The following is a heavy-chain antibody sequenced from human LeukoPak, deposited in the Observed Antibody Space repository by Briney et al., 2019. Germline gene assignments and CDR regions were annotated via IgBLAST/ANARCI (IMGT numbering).Heavy chain of an antibody. CDR3: ARGGISPFDP. CDR2: INHSGST. J-gene: IGHJ5*02. CDR1: GFTFSSYS. V-gene: IGHV4-34*01. D-gene: IGHD6-13*01. Sequence: GSLRLSCAASGFTFSSYSMSWIRQPPGKGLEWIGEINHSGSTNYNPSLKSRVTISVDTSKNQFSLRLSSVTAADTAVYYCARGGISPFDPWGQGTLVTVSS.